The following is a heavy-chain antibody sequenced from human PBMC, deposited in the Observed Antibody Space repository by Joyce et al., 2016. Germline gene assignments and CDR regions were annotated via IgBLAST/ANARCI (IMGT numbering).Heavy chain of an antibody. J-gene: IGHJ4*02. CDR3: ARDHSGYDSFDY. CDR2: ISYDGSNK. V-gene: IGHV3-30-3*01. Sequence: QVQLVESGGGVVQPGRSLRLSCAASGFTFSSYAMHWVRQAPGKGLEWVAVISYDGSNKYYADSVKGRFTISRDNSKNTLYLKMNSLRAEDTAVYYCARDHSGYDSFDYWGQGTLVTVSS. D-gene: IGHD5-12*01. CDR1: GFTFSSYA.